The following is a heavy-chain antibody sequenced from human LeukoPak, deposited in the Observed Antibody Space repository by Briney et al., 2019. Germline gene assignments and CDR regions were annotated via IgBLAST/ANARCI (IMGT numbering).Heavy chain of an antibody. CDR2: ISVINSGNT. D-gene: IGHD2-21*02. V-gene: IGHV1-18*01. CDR3: SREFPFCGADCFSGVFDI. J-gene: IGHJ3*02. Sequence: ASVKVSCKASGYTFSSYGINWVRQAPGQGPEWMGWISVINSGNTRYAQNFQGRLTMTTDTSTTTAYMELRSLRSDDTAVYYCSREFPFCGADCFSGVFDIWGQGTMVTVS. CDR1: GYTFSSYG.